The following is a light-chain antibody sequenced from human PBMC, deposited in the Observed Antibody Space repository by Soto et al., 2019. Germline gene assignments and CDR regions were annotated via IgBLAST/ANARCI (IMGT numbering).Light chain of an antibody. CDR3: QQTYSTPPWT. J-gene: IGKJ1*01. CDR2: DAS. V-gene: IGKV1-5*01. Sequence: DIQMTQSPSTLSGSVGDRVTITCRASQTISSWLAWYQQKPGKAPKLLIYDASTLQTGAPSRFSGRASATDFTLTISSLQPEDVGTYFCQQTYSTPPWTLGQGTKVDIK. CDR1: QTISSW.